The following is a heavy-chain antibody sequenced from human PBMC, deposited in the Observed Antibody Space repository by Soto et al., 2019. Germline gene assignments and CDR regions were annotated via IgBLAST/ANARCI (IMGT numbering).Heavy chain of an antibody. CDR2: ISGHNGNT. CDR1: GYTFTNHG. V-gene: IGHV1-18*01. J-gene: IGHJ4*02. Sequence: QVQLVQSGAEVKKPGASVKVSCKASGYTFTNHGISWVRQAPGQGLEWLGWISGHNGNTKYAQRLQGRVTMTTDTSTSTAYMELRSLKSDDTAVYYCARDLYPLAYYFDSGGQGTLVTVSS. CDR3: ARDLYPLAYYFDS.